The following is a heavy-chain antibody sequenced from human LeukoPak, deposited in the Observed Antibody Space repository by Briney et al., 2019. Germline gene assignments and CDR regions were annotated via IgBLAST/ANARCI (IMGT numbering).Heavy chain of an antibody. CDR3: AKTCSGSYYGDAFDI. V-gene: IGHV3-9*03. CDR2: ISWNSGSI. J-gene: IGHJ3*02. CDR1: GFTFDDYA. Sequence: GGSLRLSCAASGFTFDDYAMHWVRQAPGKGLEWVSGISWNSGSIGYADSVKGRFTISRDNAKNSLYLQMNSLRAEDMALYYCAKTCSGSYYGDAFDIWGQGTMVTVSS. D-gene: IGHD1-26*01.